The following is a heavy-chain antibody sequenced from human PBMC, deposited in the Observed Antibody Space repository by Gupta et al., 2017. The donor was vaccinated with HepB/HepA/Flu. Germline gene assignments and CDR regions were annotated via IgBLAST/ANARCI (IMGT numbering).Heavy chain of an antibody. V-gene: IGHV4-34*01. D-gene: IGHD1-7*01. J-gene: IGHJ4*02. CDR3: ARSGGNWNYVLYYFDY. CDR1: GGSFSGYY. Sequence: QVQLQQWGAGLLKPSETLSLTCAVYGGSFSGYYWSWIRQPPGKGLEWIGEINHSGSTNYNPSLKSRVTISVDTSKNQFSLKLSSVTAADTAVYYCARSGGNWNYVLYYFDYWGQGTLVTVSS. CDR2: INHSGST.